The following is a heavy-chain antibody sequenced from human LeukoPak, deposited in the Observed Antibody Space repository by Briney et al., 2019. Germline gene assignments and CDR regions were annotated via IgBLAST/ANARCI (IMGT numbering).Heavy chain of an antibody. D-gene: IGHD3-3*01. V-gene: IGHV4-59*08. CDR3: ARLAYDFWSGYYYDWFDP. CDR1: GGSISSYY. J-gene: IGHJ5*02. Sequence: SETLSLTCTVSGGSISSYYWSWLRQPPGKGLEWIGYIYYSGSTNYNPSLKSRVTISVDTSKNQFSLKLSSATAADTAVYYCARLAYDFWSGYYYDWFDPWGQGTLVTVSS. CDR2: IYYSGST.